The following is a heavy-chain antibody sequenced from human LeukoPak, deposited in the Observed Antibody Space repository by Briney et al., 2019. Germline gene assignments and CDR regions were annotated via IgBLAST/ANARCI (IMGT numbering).Heavy chain of an antibody. J-gene: IGHJ4*02. CDR3: AKVRSGNNYYFDY. CDR2: MSASGSHT. V-gene: IGHV3-23*01. CDR1: GFIFSDFA. D-gene: IGHD1/OR15-1a*01. Sequence: GGSLRLSCAASGFIFSDFAMSWVRQAPGKGLEWVSGMSASGSHTHSADFVKGRFTISRDNFKNTLYLQMNGLRVEDTAVYYCAKVRSGNNYYFDYWGQGTLVTVSS.